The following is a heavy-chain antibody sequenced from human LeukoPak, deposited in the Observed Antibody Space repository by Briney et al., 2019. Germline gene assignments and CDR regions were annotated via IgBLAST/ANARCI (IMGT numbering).Heavy chain of an antibody. CDR3: ARVITIFGVVIDP. CDR1: GGSISSGSYY. V-gene: IGHV4-61*02. D-gene: IGHD3-3*01. Sequence: PSETLSLTCTVSGGSISSGSYYWSWIRQPAGKGLEWIGRIYTSGSTNYNPSLKSRVTISVDTSKNQFSLKLSSVTAADTAVYYCARVITIFGVVIDPWGQGTLVTVSS. J-gene: IGHJ5*02. CDR2: IYTSGST.